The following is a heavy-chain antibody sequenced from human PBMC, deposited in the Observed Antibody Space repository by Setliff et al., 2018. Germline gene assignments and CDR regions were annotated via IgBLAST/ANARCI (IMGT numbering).Heavy chain of an antibody. CDR2: ISPSGST. D-gene: IGHD1-26*01. CDR1: GASITSGGLY. CDR3: ARSPSSGAYWNPRPFYSDY. Sequence: SETLSLTCPVSGASITSGGLYWTWIRQPAGKGLEWIGHISPSGSTTYNPSVKSRVTISLDTSKNHFSLKLDSVTAADTALYYCARSPSSGAYWNPRPFYSDYWARGTLVTVSS. J-gene: IGHJ4*02. V-gene: IGHV4-61*09.